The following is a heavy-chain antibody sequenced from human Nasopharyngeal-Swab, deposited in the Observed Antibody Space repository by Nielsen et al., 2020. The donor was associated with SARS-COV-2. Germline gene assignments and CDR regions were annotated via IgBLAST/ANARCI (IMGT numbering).Heavy chain of an antibody. D-gene: IGHD3-3*01. CDR1: GGSFSGYY. Sequence: GSLRLSCAVYGGSFSGYYWSWIRQPPGKGPEWIGEINHSGSTNYNPSLKSRVTISVDTSKNQFSLKLSSVTAADTAVYYCARGLGIFGVVPHSNWFDPWGQGTLVTVSS. J-gene: IGHJ5*02. V-gene: IGHV4-34*01. CDR2: INHSGST. CDR3: ARGLGIFGVVPHSNWFDP.